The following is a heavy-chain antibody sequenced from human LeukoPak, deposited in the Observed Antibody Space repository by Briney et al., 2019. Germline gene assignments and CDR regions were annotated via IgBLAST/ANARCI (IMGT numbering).Heavy chain of an antibody. D-gene: IGHD3-22*01. Sequence: GGSLRLSCAGSGFSFSSYWMHWVRQAPGKGLVWVSRIRTDGGTTYYADSVKGRFTISRDNSKNTLYLQMNSLGAEDTAVYYCAKDQRPYDSSGYLDYWGQGTLVTVSS. J-gene: IGHJ4*02. CDR2: IRTDGGTT. CDR1: GFSFSSYW. V-gene: IGHV3-74*01. CDR3: AKDQRPYDSSGYLDY.